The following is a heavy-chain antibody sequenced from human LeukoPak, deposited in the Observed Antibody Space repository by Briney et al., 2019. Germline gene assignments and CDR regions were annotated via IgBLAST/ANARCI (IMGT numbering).Heavy chain of an antibody. CDR1: GGTFSSYA. J-gene: IGHJ4*02. CDR3: ARVPQGSSWPYYFDY. V-gene: IGHV1-69*04. D-gene: IGHD6-13*01. CDR2: IVPILGTA. Sequence: SEKVSRKACGGTFSSYANIWVRHASGQALEWVGRIVPILGTANYAQNFQGRITITADRSTTSGDRELSSLRSEDTAVYYCARVPQGSSWPYYFDYWGQGTLVTVSS.